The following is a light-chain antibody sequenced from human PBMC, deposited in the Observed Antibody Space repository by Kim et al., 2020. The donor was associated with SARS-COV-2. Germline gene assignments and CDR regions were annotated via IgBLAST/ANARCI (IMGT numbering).Light chain of an antibody. Sequence: ASVGDRVTISCRASQGISSALAWYQQKPGKAPKLLIYAASTLESGVPSRFSGSGSGTDFTLTISSLQPEDFASYYCQQSNTFPFPFGAGTKVDIK. CDR1: QGISSA. CDR2: AAS. J-gene: IGKJ3*01. CDR3: QQSNTFPFP. V-gene: IGKV1-13*02.